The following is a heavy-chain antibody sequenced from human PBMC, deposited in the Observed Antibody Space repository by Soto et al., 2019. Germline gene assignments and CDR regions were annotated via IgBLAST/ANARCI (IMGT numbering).Heavy chain of an antibody. J-gene: IGHJ5*02. V-gene: IGHV4-59*01. CDR1: GGSISSYY. Sequence: SETLSLTCTVSGGSISSYYWSWIRQPPGKGLEWIGYIYYSGSTNYNPSLKSRVTISVDTSKNQFSLKLSSVTAADTAVYYCARETEYTLLDPRGQGTPVTVSS. CDR3: ARETEYTLLDP. CDR2: IYYSGST.